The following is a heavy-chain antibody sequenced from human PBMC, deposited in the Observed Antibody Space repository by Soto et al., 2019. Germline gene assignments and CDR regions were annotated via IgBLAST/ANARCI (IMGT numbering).Heavy chain of an antibody. J-gene: IGHJ4*02. Sequence: QVQLVQSGAEVKKPGASVKVSCKASGYTFTSYGISWVRQAPGQGLEWMGWISAYNGNTNYAQKLQGRVTMTTDTSTSTASRELRGLRSDDTAVYYWAGSGYGGGAGDYWGQGTLVTVSS. CDR1: GYTFTSYG. CDR2: ISAYNGNT. D-gene: IGHD3-22*01. CDR3: AGSGYGGGAGDY. V-gene: IGHV1-18*01.